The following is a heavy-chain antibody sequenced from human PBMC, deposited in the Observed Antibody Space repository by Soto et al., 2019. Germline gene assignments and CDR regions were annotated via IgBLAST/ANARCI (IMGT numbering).Heavy chain of an antibody. CDR3: ARVKVPAAILGAFDL. D-gene: IGHD2-2*02. CDR2: INPFKGDT. CDR1: GYTFSTYG. Sequence: GASVTVSCKASGYTFSTYGITWVRQAPGQGLDWMGWINPFKGDTNSAARFQDRVTMTTDTSTRTAYMELRSLRSDDTAVYYCARVKVPAAILGAFDLWGQGTLVTVPS. V-gene: IGHV1-18*01. J-gene: IGHJ3*01.